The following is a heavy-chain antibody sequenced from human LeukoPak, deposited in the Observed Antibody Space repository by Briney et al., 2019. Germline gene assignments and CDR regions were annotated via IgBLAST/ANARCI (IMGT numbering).Heavy chain of an antibody. V-gene: IGHV4-34*01. Sequence: PSETLSLTCAVYGGSFSGYYWSWIRQPPGKGLEWIGEINHSGSTNYNPSLKSRVTISVDTSKNQFSLKLSSVTAADTAVYYCARGHTETRLLRYFDWLLFSGDAFDIWGQGTMVTVSS. J-gene: IGHJ3*02. CDR3: ARGHTETRLLRYFDWLLFSGDAFDI. CDR1: GGSFSGYY. D-gene: IGHD3-9*01. CDR2: INHSGST.